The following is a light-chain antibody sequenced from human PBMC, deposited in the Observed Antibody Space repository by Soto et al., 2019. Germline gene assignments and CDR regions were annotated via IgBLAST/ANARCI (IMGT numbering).Light chain of an antibody. Sequence: QSVLPQPPSASGTPGQRVTISCSGSSSNIGSNTVNWYQQLPGTAPKLLIYSNNQRPSGVPDRFSGSKSGTSASLAISGRQSEDEDDYYCAAWDDSLNGPVFGGGTKLTVL. V-gene: IGLV1-44*01. CDR3: AAWDDSLNGPV. J-gene: IGLJ3*02. CDR1: SSNIGSNT. CDR2: SNN.